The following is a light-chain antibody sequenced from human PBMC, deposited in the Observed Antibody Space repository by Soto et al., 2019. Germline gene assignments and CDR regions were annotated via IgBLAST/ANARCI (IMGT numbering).Light chain of an antibody. CDR3: QVWDSSSGGV. J-gene: IGLJ2*01. CDR2: DDS. V-gene: IGLV3-21*02. Sequence: SYELTQPPSVSVAPGQTARITCGGNNIGSKSVHWYQQKPGQAPVLVVYDDSDRPSRSPERFSGSNSGNTATLTISRVEAGDEADYYCQVWDSSSGGVFGGGTKVTVL. CDR1: NIGSKS.